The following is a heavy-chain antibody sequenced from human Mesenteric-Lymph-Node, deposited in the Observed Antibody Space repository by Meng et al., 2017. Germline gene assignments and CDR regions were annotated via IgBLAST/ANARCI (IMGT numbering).Heavy chain of an antibody. CDR2: TYYRSKWYS. CDR1: GDSVSSNSAA. Sequence: SCAISGDSVSSNSAAWNWIRQSPSRGLEWLGRTYYRSKWYSDYAVSVKSRITVNSDTSKNQFSLQLTSVTPEDTAVYYCTRVVASIKTFDYWGQGILVTVSS. D-gene: IGHD5-12*01. J-gene: IGHJ4*02. V-gene: IGHV6-1*01. CDR3: TRVVASIKTFDY.